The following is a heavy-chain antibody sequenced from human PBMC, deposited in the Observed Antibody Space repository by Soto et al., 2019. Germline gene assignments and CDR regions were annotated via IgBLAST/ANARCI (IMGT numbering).Heavy chain of an antibody. D-gene: IGHD2-15*01. J-gene: IGHJ4*02. Sequence: SETLSLTCTVSGGSISSSSYYWGWIRQPPGKGLEWIGSIYYSGSTYYNPSLKSRVTISVDTSKNQLSLKLSSVTAADTAVYYCARHGEYCSGRTCPPGYWGQGILVTVS. CDR1: GGSISSSSYY. CDR3: ARHGEYCSGRTCPPGY. V-gene: IGHV4-39*01. CDR2: IYYSGST.